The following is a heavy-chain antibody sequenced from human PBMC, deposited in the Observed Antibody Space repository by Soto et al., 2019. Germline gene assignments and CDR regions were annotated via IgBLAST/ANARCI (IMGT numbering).Heavy chain of an antibody. D-gene: IGHD2-8*01. V-gene: IGHV3-23*01. CDR3: AKEWSDARTREKCGLVDY. Sequence: EVQLLESGGGLVQPGGSLRLSCAASGFTFSSYAMAWVRQAPGKGLEWVSTIRASGTSTYYADSVEGRFSISRDNSKNTLYVQRNSLRAEDTAVYYCAKEWSDARTREKCGLVDYWGQGALVTVSS. J-gene: IGHJ4*02. CDR1: GFTFSSYA. CDR2: IRASGTST.